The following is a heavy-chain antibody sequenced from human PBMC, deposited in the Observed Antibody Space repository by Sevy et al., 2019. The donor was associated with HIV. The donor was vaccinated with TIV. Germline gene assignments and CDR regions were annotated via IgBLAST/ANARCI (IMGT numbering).Heavy chain of an antibody. V-gene: IGHV3-23*01. CDR2: ISGGGGST. D-gene: IGHD3-9*01. CDR3: AKAPGDDILTGYYALFDH. J-gene: IGHJ4*02. CDR1: GFTFSRYA. Sequence: GGSLRLSCAASGFTFSRYAMSWVRQAPGKGLEWVSTISGGGGSTYYADSVKGRFSISRDNSKNTLYLQLNSLRAEDTAVYYCAKAPGDDILTGYYALFDHWVQGTLVTVSS.